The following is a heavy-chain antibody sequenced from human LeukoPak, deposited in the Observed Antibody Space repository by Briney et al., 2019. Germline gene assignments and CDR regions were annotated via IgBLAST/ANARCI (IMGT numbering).Heavy chain of an antibody. J-gene: IGHJ4*02. CDR2: ISSSSSYI. Sequence: GGSLRLSCAASGFTFSSYSMNWVRQAPGKGLVWVSSISSSSSYIYYADSVKGRFTISIENAKNSLYLQMNSLRAEDTAVYYWARDGYYYDSSGYRDYWGQGTLVTVSS. V-gene: IGHV3-21*01. CDR3: ARDGYYYDSSGYRDY. CDR1: GFTFSSYS. D-gene: IGHD3-22*01.